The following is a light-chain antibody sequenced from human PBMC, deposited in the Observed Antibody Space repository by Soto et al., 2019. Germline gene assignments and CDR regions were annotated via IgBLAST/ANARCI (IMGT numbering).Light chain of an antibody. CDR2: GAS. CDR1: QSVSSN. Sequence: EIVMTQSPATLSVSTGERATLSCRASQSVSSNLAWYQQKPGQAPRLLIYGASTRATGIPARFSGSGSGTEFTLTISSRQSEDFGVYYCQQYNNWPPLTFGGGTKVEIK. J-gene: IGKJ4*01. V-gene: IGKV3-15*01. CDR3: QQYNNWPPLT.